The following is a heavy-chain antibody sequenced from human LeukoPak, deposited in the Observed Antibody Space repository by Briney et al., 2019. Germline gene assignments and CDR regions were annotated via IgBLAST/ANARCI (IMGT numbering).Heavy chain of an antibody. J-gene: IGHJ4*02. D-gene: IGHD3-16*01. V-gene: IGHV4-59*01. CDR2: IYYSGST. Sequence: SETLSLTCTVSGGSISSYYWSWIRQPPGKGLEWIGYIYYSGSTNYNPSLKSRVTISVDTSKNRFSLKLSSVTAADTAVYYCARGLGGRAGFDYWGQGTLVTVSS. CDR1: GGSISSYY. CDR3: ARGLGGRAGFDY.